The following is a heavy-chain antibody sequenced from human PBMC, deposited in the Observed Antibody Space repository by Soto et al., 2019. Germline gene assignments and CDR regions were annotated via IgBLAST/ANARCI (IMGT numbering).Heavy chain of an antibody. CDR3: ARTQRTNYDILTGSYYYYYGMDV. J-gene: IGHJ6*02. D-gene: IGHD3-9*01. Sequence: PGESLKISCKGSGYSFTSYWIGWVRQMPGKGLEWMGIIYPGDSDTRYSPSFQGQVTISADKSISTAYLQWSSLKASDTAMYYCARTQRTNYDILTGSYYYYYGMDVWGQGTTVTVSS. CDR2: IYPGDSDT. CDR1: GYSFTSYW. V-gene: IGHV5-51*01.